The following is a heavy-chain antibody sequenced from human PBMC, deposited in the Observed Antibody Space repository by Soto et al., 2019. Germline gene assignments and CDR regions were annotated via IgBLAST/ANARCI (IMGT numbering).Heavy chain of an antibody. D-gene: IGHD2-15*01. V-gene: IGHV1-69*12. CDR1: GGTFSSYA. J-gene: IGHJ6*02. Sequence: QVQLVQSGAEVKKPGSSVKVSCKASGGTFSSYAISWVRQAPGQGLEWMGGIIPIFGTANYAQKFQGRVTNTADESTSTAYMEVSSLSSEDGAGYVCARETGRGPNYYYGMDVWGQGTTVTVSS. CDR3: ARETGRGPNYYYGMDV. CDR2: IIPIFGTA.